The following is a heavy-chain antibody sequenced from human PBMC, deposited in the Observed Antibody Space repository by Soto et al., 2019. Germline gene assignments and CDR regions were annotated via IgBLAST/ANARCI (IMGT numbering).Heavy chain of an antibody. V-gene: IGHV1-69*13. Sequence: GASVKVSCKASGGTFSSYAISWVRQAPGQGLEWMGGIIPIFGTANYAQKFQCRVTITADESTSTAYMWLSSLRSEDTAVYYCASDSDIVVVVAATRRGYYGMVVWGQGTTVTVSS. J-gene: IGHJ6*02. CDR2: IIPIFGTA. CDR3: ASDSDIVVVVAATRRGYYGMVV. D-gene: IGHD2-15*01. CDR1: GGTFSSYA.